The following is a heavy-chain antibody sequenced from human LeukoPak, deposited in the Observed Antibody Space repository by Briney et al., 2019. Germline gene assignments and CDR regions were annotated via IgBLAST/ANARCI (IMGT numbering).Heavy chain of an antibody. V-gene: IGHV3-21*01. CDR1: GFTFSSYS. CDR3: ARSRFGELPDFDY. D-gene: IGHD3-10*01. J-gene: IGHJ4*02. CDR2: ISSSSSYI. Sequence: GGSLRLSCAASGFTFSSYSMNWVRQAPGKGLEWVSSISSSSSYIYYADSVKGRFTISRDNAKNSLYLQMNSLRAEDTAVYYCARSRFGELPDFDYWGQGTLVTVSS.